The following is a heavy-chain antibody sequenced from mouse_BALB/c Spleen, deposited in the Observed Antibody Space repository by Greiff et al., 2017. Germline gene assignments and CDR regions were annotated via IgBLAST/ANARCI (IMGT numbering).Heavy chain of an antibody. J-gene: IGHJ3*01. Sequence: VQLQQSGPGLVKPSQSLSLTCTVTGYSITSDYAWNWIRQFPGNKLEWMGYISYSGSTSYNPSLKSRISITRDTSKNQFFLQLNSVTTEDTATYYCASSFYYDYDWFADWGQGTLVTVSA. D-gene: IGHD2-4*01. CDR2: ISYSGST. CDR3: ASSFYYDYDWFAD. V-gene: IGHV3-2*02. CDR1: GYSITSDYA.